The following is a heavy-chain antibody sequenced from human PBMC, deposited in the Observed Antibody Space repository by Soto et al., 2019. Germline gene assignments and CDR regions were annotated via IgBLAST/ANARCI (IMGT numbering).Heavy chain of an antibody. Sequence: QLQLRESGPGLVKPSETLSLTCTVSGDSISSYNYYWGWIRQPPGKGLEWIGSIFYSGTTHYSPSLKSRVTISVDTAKNQVSLKLTSVTAADTAVYYCVRHQWGTSSWDWGQGTLVTVSS. J-gene: IGHJ4*02. CDR1: GDSISSYNYY. CDR3: VRHQWGTSSWD. D-gene: IGHD6-13*01. V-gene: IGHV4-39*01. CDR2: IFYSGTT.